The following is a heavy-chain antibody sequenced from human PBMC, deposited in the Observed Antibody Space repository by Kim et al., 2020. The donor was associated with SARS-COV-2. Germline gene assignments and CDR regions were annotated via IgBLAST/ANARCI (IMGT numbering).Heavy chain of an antibody. D-gene: IGHD6-13*01. CDR3: ARVTYDSSSWQYSYWYFDL. CDR1: GGSISSYY. J-gene: IGHJ2*01. CDR2: IYYSGST. Sequence: SETLSLTCTVSGGSISSYYWSWIRQPPGKGLEWIGYIYYSGSTNYNPSLKSRVTISVDTSKNQFSLKLSSVTAADTAVYYCARVTYDSSSWQYSYWYFDLWGRGTLVTVSS. V-gene: IGHV4-59*01.